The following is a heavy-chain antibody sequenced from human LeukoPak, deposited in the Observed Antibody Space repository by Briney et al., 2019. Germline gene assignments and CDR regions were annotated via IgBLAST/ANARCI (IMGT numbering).Heavy chain of an antibody. CDR1: SASISTYY. D-gene: IGHD2-15*01. J-gene: IGHJ4*02. Sequence: LSETLSLTCTVSSASISTYYWSWIRQPPGKGLEWIGYIYYSGSTNYNPSLKSRVTISVDTSKNQFSLKLSSVTAADTAVYYCARDLYCSGGSCRLFDIWGQGTLVTVCS. CDR3: ARDLYCSGGSCRLFDI. CDR2: IYYSGST. V-gene: IGHV4-59*01.